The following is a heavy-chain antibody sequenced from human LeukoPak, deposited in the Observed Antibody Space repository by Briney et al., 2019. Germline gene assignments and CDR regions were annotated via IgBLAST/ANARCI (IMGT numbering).Heavy chain of an antibody. Sequence: PGGSLRLSCAASGFTFDGPAMHWVRQTSGKGLEWVGRIRSKANNYATESAASVKGRFTISRDDSKNTAYLQLNSLKTEDTAVYYCGRQMRPATFCSGAICYGYDFYGMDVWGQGTTVTVSS. J-gene: IGHJ6*02. CDR3: GRQMRPATFCSGAICYGYDFYGMDV. CDR1: GFTFDGPA. CDR2: IRSKANNYAT. V-gene: IGHV3-73*01. D-gene: IGHD2-15*01.